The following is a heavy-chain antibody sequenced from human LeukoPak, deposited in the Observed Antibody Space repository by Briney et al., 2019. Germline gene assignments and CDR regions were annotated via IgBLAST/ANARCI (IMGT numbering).Heavy chain of an antibody. J-gene: IGHJ4*02. CDR1: GYTFTGFG. CDR3: ARGMAGTRATYDY. Sequence: ASVKVSCKASGYTFTGFGITWLRLAPGQGLEWMGWISAYNGNTNYAQKLQGRVTMTTDTSTSTAYMELRSLRSDDTALYHCARGMAGTRATYDYWGQGTLVTVSS. D-gene: IGHD1-1*01. CDR2: ISAYNGNT. V-gene: IGHV1-18*01.